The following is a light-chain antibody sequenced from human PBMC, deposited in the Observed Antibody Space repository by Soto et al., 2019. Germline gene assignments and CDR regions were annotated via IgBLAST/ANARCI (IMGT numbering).Light chain of an antibody. Sequence: QSALTQPASVSGSPGQSITISCTGTSSDVGGYNYVSWYQQHPGKAPKLMIYVVSNRPSGVSNRFSGSKSGNTASLTISGLQAEDEAEYYCSSYRSSSPYVVFGGGTKLTVL. CDR2: VVS. J-gene: IGLJ2*01. CDR1: SSDVGGYNY. V-gene: IGLV2-14*01. CDR3: SSYRSSSPYVV.